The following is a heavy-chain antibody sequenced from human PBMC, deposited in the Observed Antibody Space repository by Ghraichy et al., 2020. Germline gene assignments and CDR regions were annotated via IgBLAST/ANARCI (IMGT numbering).Heavy chain of an antibody. J-gene: IGHJ3*01. CDR3: AREKWLSPNAFDL. CDR2: IYYRGST. V-gene: IGHV4-59*11. D-gene: IGHD6-19*01. CDR1: GDSITNHY. Sequence: SETLSLTCTVSGDSITNHYWSRVRQPPGKGLEWIGFIYYRGSTSSNPSLKNRVTISVDTSKREIYLRLNSVTAADTAVYYCAREKWLSPNAFDLWGQGTLVTVSS.